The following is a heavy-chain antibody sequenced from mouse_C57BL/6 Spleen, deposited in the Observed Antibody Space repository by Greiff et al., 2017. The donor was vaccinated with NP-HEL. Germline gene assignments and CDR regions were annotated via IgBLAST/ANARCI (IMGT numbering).Heavy chain of an antibody. Sequence: EVKLQESGPGLVKPSQSLSLTCSVTGYSITSGYYWNWIRQFPGNKLEWMGYISYDGSNNYNPSLKNRISITRDTSKNQFFLKLNSVTTEDTATYYCARDGFITTVVEAYWGQGTLVTVSA. J-gene: IGHJ3*01. D-gene: IGHD1-1*01. CDR1: GYSITSGYY. CDR2: ISYDGSN. CDR3: ARDGFITTVVEAY. V-gene: IGHV3-6*01.